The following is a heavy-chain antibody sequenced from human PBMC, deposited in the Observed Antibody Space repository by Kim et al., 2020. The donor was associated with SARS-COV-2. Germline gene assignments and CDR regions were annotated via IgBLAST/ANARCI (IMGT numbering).Heavy chain of an antibody. V-gene: IGHV3-23*01. CDR1: GFTFSSYA. J-gene: IGHJ5*02. CDR2: ISGSGGST. D-gene: IGHD3-10*01. Sequence: GGSLRLSCAASGFTFSSYAMSWVRQAPGKGLEWVSAISGSGGSTYYADSVKGRFTISRDNSKNTLYLQMNSRRAEDTAVYYCAKDCERVRGVKLLQLVRSCFDPWGQGTLVTVSS. CDR3: AKDCERVRGVKLLQLVRSCFDP.